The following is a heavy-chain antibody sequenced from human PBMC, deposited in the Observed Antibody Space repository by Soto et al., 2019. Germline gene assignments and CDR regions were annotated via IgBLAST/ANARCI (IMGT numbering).Heavy chain of an antibody. Sequence: QVHLVQSGAEVKKPGSSVKVSCKASGDTFSTYTINWVRQAPGQRLEWMGRIIPMLGMSNYALKFQGRVTSTADISTSTVYLHLRSLRSDDSAITYCARCYWSCSRTFDFWGQGTLDTVSS. CDR3: ARCYWSCSRTFDF. CDR2: IIPMLGMS. D-gene: IGHD2-21*01. CDR1: GDTFSTYT. J-gene: IGHJ4*02. V-gene: IGHV1-69*02.